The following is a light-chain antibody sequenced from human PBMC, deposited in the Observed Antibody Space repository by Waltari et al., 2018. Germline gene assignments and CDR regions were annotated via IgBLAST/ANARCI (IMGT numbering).Light chain of an antibody. CDR2: DVS. CDR3: SSYTATDTYV. Sequence: WYQQHPGKAPKLSISDVSKRPSGVPARFSGSVSGYTASLTISGLQAEDEADYYCSSYTATDTYVFGSGTTVIVL. V-gene: IGLV2-11*03. J-gene: IGLJ1*01.